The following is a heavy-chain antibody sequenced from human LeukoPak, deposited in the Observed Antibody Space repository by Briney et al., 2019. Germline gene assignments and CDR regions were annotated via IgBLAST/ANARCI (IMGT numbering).Heavy chain of an antibody. D-gene: IGHD2-2*01. CDR3: ATVTKEYQLSEYYFDY. CDR2: FDPEDGET. CDR1: GYTLTELS. J-gene: IGHJ4*02. Sequence: GASVTVSCKVSGYTLTELSMHWVRQAPGKGLEWMGGFDPEDGETIYAQKFQGRVTMIEDTSTDTAYMELSSLRSEDTAVYYCATVTKEYQLSEYYFDYWGQGTLVTVSS. V-gene: IGHV1-24*01.